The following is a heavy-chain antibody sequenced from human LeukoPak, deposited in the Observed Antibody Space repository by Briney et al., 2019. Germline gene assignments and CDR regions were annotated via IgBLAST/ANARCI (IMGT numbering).Heavy chain of an antibody. CDR2: ISGSGGST. CDR3: AKDRVGAIPNDAFDV. V-gene: IGHV3-23*01. D-gene: IGHD1-26*01. CDR1: GFTFSSYA. Sequence: GGSLRLSCAASGFTFSSYAMSWVRQAPGKGLEWVSAISGSGGSTYYADSVKGRFTISRDNSKNTLYLQMNTLRAEDTAVYYCAKDRVGAIPNDAFDVWGQGTMVTVSS. J-gene: IGHJ3*01.